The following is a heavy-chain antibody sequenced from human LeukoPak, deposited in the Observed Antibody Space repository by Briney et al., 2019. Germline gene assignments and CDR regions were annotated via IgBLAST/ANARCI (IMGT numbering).Heavy chain of an antibody. J-gene: IGHJ6*02. Sequence: SETLSLTCAVYGGPFSHYYWTWISQPPGKGLEWIGEINESGSTNYDPSLKSRVTISVDTSKTHFSLNLTSVTAADTAVYYCASRIGRYLYYFGMDVWGQGTTVTVSS. V-gene: IGHV4-34*01. D-gene: IGHD1-26*01. CDR3: ASRIGRYLYYFGMDV. CDR2: INESGST. CDR1: GGPFSHYY.